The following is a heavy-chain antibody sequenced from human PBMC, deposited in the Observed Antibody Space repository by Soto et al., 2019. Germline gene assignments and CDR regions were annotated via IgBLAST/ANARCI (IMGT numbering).Heavy chain of an antibody. CDR3: ATGRLREELIFEFWY. Sequence: GASVKVSCKVSGYTLTELSMHLVRQAPGKGLEWMGGFDPEDGETIYAQKFHVRVTMTEYTSTDTAYMDLSSLRSEDTAVYYCATGRLREELIFEFWYWGQGTLVTVSS. CDR1: GYTLTELS. CDR2: FDPEDGET. D-gene: IGHD3-3*01. J-gene: IGHJ4*02. V-gene: IGHV1-24*01.